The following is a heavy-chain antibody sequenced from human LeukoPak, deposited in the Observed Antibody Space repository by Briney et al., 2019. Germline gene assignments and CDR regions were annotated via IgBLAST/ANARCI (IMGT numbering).Heavy chain of an antibody. CDR1: GFTFSSCS. Sequence: GGSLRLSCAASGFTFSSCSMNWVRQAPGKGLEWVSSISSSSSYIYYADSVKGRFTISRDNAKNSLYLQMNSLRAEDTAVYYCARGPTVEYSSSWHPGAFDIWGQGTMVTVSS. CDR3: ARGPTVEYSSSWHPGAFDI. J-gene: IGHJ3*02. D-gene: IGHD6-13*01. CDR2: ISSSSSYI. V-gene: IGHV3-21*01.